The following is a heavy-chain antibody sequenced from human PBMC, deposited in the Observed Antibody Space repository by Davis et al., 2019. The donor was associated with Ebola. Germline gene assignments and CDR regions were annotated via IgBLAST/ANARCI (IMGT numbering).Heavy chain of an antibody. CDR2: ISAYNGNT. J-gene: IGHJ4*02. CDR1: GYTFTSYG. Sequence: ASVKVSCKASGYTFTSYGIIWVRQAPGQGREWMGWISAYNGNTNYAPKLQGRVTMTTDTSTNTAYMELRSLRSDDTAVYYCARGDCSGGSCYSHDYWGQGTLVTVSS. D-gene: IGHD2-15*01. CDR3: ARGDCSGGSCYSHDY. V-gene: IGHV1-18*01.